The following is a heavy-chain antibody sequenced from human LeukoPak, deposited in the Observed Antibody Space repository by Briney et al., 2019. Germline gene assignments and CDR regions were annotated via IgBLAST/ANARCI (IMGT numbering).Heavy chain of an antibody. CDR1: GFTFSSYA. J-gene: IGHJ4*02. Sequence: GGSLRLSCSASGFTFSSYAMHWVRQAPGKGLEYVSAISSNGGSTYYADSVKGRFTTSRDNSKNTLYLQMSSLRAEDTAVYYCVKVLRAHCSSTSCYDYFDYWGQGTLVTVSS. CDR3: VKVLRAHCSSTSCYDYFDY. V-gene: IGHV3-64D*06. D-gene: IGHD2-2*01. CDR2: ISSNGGST.